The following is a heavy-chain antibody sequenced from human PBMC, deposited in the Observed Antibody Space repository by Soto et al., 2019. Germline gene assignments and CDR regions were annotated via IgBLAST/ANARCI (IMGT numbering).Heavy chain of an antibody. CDR2: IWYDGSNK. J-gene: IGHJ4*02. Sequence: VAVIWYDGSNKYYADSVKGRFTISRDNSKNTLYLQMNSLRAEDTAVYYCASSQDGYLDYWGQGTLVTVSS. D-gene: IGHD2-8*01. CDR3: ASSQDGYLDY. V-gene: IGHV3-33*01.